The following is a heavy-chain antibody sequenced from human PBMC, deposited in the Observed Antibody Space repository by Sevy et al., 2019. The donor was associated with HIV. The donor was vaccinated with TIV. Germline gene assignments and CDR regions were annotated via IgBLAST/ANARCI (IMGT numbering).Heavy chain of an antibody. CDR2: ISGNGGNT. D-gene: IGHD1-26*01. Sequence: GGSLRLSCAASGFTFSSYAMNWVRQAPGKGLEWVSSISGNGGNTDYADSVRGRFTISRDNSKDTLYLQMSSLRADDTAIYYCAIMSADMPTTTRAFFRWGQGTLVTVSS. V-gene: IGHV3-23*01. J-gene: IGHJ4*02. CDR1: GFTFSSYA. CDR3: AIMSADMPTTTRAFFR.